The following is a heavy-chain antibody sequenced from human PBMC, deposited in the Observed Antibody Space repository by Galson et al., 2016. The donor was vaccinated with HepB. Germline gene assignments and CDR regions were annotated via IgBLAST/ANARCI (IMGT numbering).Heavy chain of an antibody. CDR2: IIPIFGTA. J-gene: IGHJ6*03. V-gene: IGHV1-69*13. Sequence: SVKVSCKASGGTFSSYAIYWVRQAPGQGLEWMGGIIPIFGTANYAQKFQGRVTITADESTSTAYMELSSLGSEDTAMYYCARDHIAVAAMDVWGKGTTVTVSS. D-gene: IGHD6-19*01. CDR1: GGTFSSYA. CDR3: ARDHIAVAAMDV.